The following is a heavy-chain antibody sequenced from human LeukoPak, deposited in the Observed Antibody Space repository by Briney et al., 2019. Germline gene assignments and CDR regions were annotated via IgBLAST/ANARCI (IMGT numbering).Heavy chain of an antibody. V-gene: IGHV1-18*04. CDR3: ASGAAAGTRYYYGMDV. CDR2: ISAYNGNT. CDR1: GYTFTSYG. D-gene: IGHD6-13*01. J-gene: IGHJ6*04. Sequence: GASVKVSCKASGYTFTSYGISWVRQAPGQGLEWMGWISAYNGNTNYAQKLQGRVTMTTDTSTSTAYMELRSLRSDDTAVYYRASGAAAGTRYYYGMDVWGKGTTVTVSS.